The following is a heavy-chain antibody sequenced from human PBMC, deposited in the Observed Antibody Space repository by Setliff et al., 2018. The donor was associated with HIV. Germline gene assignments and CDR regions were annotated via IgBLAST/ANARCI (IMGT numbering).Heavy chain of an antibody. V-gene: IGHV4-38-2*02. D-gene: IGHD2-2*01. CDR2: IYHTGST. CDR3: ARDGATSNWDKKVLDA. Sequence: SETLSLTCDVSGYSISSGYYWGWIRQSPGKGLEWIATIYHTGSTYYNPSLKSRVTISVDTSKNHFSLRLRSVTAADTGVYCCARDGATSNWDKKVLDAWGQGTRVTVS. CDR1: GYSISSGYY. J-gene: IGHJ5*02.